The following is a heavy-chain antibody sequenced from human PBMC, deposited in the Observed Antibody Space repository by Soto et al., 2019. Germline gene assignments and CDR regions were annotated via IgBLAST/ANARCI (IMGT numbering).Heavy chain of an antibody. CDR3: AREVVDSSYYSYGMDV. D-gene: IGHD2-2*01. V-gene: IGHV3-48*03. CDR1: GFTFSSYE. Sequence: EVQLVESGGGLVQPGGSLRLSCATSGFTFSSYEMNWVRQAPGKGLEWVSYISRSGINTYYADSVKGRFTISRDNAKNSLYLQMNSLRAEDTAVYYCAREVVDSSYYSYGMDVWGQGTTVTVSS. J-gene: IGHJ6*02. CDR2: ISRSGINT.